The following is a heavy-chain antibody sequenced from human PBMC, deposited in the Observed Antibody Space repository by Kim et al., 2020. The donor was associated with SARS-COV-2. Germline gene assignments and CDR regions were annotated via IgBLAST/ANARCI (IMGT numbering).Heavy chain of an antibody. D-gene: IGHD3-3*01. V-gene: IGHV3-7*01. J-gene: IGHJ4*02. CDR1: GFTFTDYW. Sequence: GGSLRLSCAASGFTFTDYWMTWVRQVPGKGLEWVANIKKDGSEKYYVDSVNGRFTISRDNAKNSLYLHMNSLRIEDTALYYCASRPPSEEFFGVFDYWGPGTLVTVSS. CDR2: IKKDGSEK. CDR3: ASRPPSEEFFGVFDY.